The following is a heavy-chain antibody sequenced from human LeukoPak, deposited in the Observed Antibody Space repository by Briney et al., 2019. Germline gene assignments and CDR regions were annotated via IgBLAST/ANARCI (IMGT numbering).Heavy chain of an antibody. Sequence: PSETLSLTCTVSGGSISSGAYYWSWIRQPPGKGLEWIGYIYHSGSTYYNPSLKSRVTISVDRSKNQFSLRLSSVTAADTAVYYCAREVEKGELLTFRWFDTWGQGTLVTVSS. D-gene: IGHD3-10*01. CDR2: IYHSGST. CDR3: AREVEKGELLTFRWFDT. CDR1: GGSISSGAYY. V-gene: IGHV4-30-2*01. J-gene: IGHJ5*02.